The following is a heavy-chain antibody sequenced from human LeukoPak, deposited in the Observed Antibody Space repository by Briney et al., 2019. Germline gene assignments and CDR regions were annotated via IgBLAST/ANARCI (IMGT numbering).Heavy chain of an antibody. CDR2: ISPEGSDK. CDR1: KISFSGYW. CDR3: ARDVHGGAFDY. D-gene: IGHD4-23*01. Sequence: GGSLRLSCAASKISFSGYWMRWIRQAPGKGLEWVANISPEGSDKYYVDSVKGRFTVSRDNAMNSLFLQMNSLRAEDTAVYYCARDVHGGAFDYWGQGALVTVSS. V-gene: IGHV3-7*01. J-gene: IGHJ4*02.